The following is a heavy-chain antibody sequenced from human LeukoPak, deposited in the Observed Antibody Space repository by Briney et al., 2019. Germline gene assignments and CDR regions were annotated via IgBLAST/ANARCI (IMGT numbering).Heavy chain of an antibody. CDR3: AKDHGFYRSGWNPLFDY. D-gene: IGHD6-19*01. J-gene: IGHJ4*02. V-gene: IGHV3-30*18. Sequence: GGALGLSCEASGFTFRNYDMHWVRQAPGKGRERVAVISRDGTNKYYADSAKGRFTISRDNSKNMVYLQMNSLRAEDTAVYYCAKDHGFYRSGWNPLFDYWGQGTLVTVSS. CDR2: ISRDGTNK. CDR1: GFTFRNYD.